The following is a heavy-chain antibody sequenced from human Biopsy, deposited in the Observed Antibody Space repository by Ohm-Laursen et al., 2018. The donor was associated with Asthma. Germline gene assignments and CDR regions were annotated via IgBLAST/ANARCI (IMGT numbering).Heavy chain of an antibody. Sequence: SDTLSLTCSLSSGSGGYMRSGNYYWGWIRQPPGKGLEWIGSIYYSGTTYYNPSLESRVTVPADTSKNKFSWKLTSVTAADTAVYYCVRGSSSWHHGPFHYYYGLDVWGQGTTATVSS. CDR3: VRGSSSWHHGPFHYYYGLDV. V-gene: IGHV4-39*01. CDR2: IYYSGTT. CDR1: SGSGGYMRSGNYY. J-gene: IGHJ6*02. D-gene: IGHD6-13*01.